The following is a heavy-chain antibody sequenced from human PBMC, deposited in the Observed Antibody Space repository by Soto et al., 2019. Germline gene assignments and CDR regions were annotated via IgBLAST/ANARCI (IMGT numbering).Heavy chain of an antibody. CDR2: VSAGGDMT. D-gene: IGHD3-10*01. Sequence: ESGGHLVQPGGSLRLSCAASGFTFSSYAMSWVRQAPGKGPEWVSSVSAGGDMTYYSDSVKGRFTISRDNSNNALFLQMNSLRIEDTALYYCARGDRGGSGSPASYYYSGLDVWGQGATVTVS. V-gene: IGHV3-23*01. J-gene: IGHJ6*02. CDR3: ARGDRGGSGSPASYYYSGLDV. CDR1: GFTFSSYA.